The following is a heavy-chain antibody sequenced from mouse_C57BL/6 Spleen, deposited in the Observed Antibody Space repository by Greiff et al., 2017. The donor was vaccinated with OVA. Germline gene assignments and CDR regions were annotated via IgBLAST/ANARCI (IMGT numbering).Heavy chain of an antibody. D-gene: IGHD1-1*01. CDR2: ISDGGSYT. CDR3: ARDRYYGSSYNFDY. Sequence: EVKLVESGGGLVKPGGSLKLSCAASGFTFSSYAMSWVRQTPEKRLEWVATISDGGSYTYYPDNVKGRFTISRDNAKNNLYLQMSHLKSEDTAMYYCARDRYYGSSYNFDYWGQGTTLTVSS. J-gene: IGHJ2*01. CDR1: GFTFSSYA. V-gene: IGHV5-4*01.